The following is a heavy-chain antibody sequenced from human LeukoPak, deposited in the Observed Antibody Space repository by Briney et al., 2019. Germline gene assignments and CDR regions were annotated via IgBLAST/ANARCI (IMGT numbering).Heavy chain of an antibody. CDR1: GYTFTTYY. J-gene: IGHJ3*02. CDR3: ARARVGYHAFDI. CDR2: INPSGGST. D-gene: IGHD2-8*01. Sequence: GASVKVSCKASGYTFTTYYMHWVRQAPGQGLEWMGIINPSGGSTSYAQKFQGRVTMTRDMSTSTVYMGLSSLRSEDTAVYYCARARVGYHAFDIWGQGTMVTVSS. V-gene: IGHV1-46*01.